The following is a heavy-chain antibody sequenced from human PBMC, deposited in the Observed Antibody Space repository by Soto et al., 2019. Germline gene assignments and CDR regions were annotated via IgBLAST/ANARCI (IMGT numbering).Heavy chain of an antibody. D-gene: IGHD5-12*01. CDR2: IKSKTDGGTT. V-gene: IGHV3-15*01. CDR1: GFTFSNAW. J-gene: IGHJ4*02. CDR3: TTSGWLQYIDY. Sequence: XESLRLSCAASGFTFSNAWMSWVRQAPGKGLEWVGRIKSKTDGGTTDYAAPVKGRFTISRDDSKNTLYLQMNSLKTEDTAVYYCTTSGWLQYIDYWGQGTLVTVSS.